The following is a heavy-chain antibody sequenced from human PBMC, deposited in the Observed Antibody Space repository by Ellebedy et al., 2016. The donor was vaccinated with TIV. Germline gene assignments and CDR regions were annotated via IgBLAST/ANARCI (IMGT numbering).Heavy chain of an antibody. CDR1: GYTFTGYY. CDR3: ARTYYYDSSGQGVAFDY. V-gene: IGHV1-46*01. CDR2: INPSGGST. Sequence: ASVKVSXXASGYTFTGYYMHWVRQAPGQGLEWMGIINPSGGSTSYAQKFQGRVTMTRDTSTSTVYMELSSLRSEDTAVYYCARTYYYDSSGQGVAFDYWGQGTLVTVSS. D-gene: IGHD3-22*01. J-gene: IGHJ4*02.